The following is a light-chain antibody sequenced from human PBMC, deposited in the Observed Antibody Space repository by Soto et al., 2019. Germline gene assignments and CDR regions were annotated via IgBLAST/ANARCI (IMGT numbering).Light chain of an antibody. Sequence: QSALTQPPSASGSPGQSVTISCTGTSSDVGGYNYVSWYQQHPGKAPKLMIYEVSKRPSGVPDRFSGSKSGNTASLTVSGLQAEDEADYYCSSYAGSNILHVVFGGGTKPPS. CDR3: SSYAGSNILHVV. J-gene: IGLJ2*01. CDR2: EVS. CDR1: SSDVGGYNY. V-gene: IGLV2-8*01.